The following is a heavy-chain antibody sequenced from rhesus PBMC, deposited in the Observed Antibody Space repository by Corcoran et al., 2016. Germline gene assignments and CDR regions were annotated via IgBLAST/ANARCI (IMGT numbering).Heavy chain of an antibody. V-gene: IGHV4-160*01. Sequence: QVQLQESGPGLVKPSETLSLTCAVSGDSIRGYYWSWLRQFPGQGLEWIGRIYGSGGSTDYNPSLKSRVTISTDTSKNQFSLKLISVTAADTAVYYCARRVTGTTLYYFDYWGQGVLVTVSS. CDR2: IYGSGGST. CDR1: GDSIRGYY. CDR3: ARRVTGTTLYYFDY. D-gene: IGHD1-7*02. J-gene: IGHJ4*01.